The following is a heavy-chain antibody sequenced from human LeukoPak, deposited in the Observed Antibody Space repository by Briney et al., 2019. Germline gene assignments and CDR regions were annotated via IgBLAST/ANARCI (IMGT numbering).Heavy chain of an antibody. V-gene: IGHV4-34*01. D-gene: IGHD6-13*01. Sequence: PETLSLTCAVYGGSFSGYYWSWIRQPPGKGLEWIGEINHSGSTNYNPSLKSRVTISVDTSKNQFSLKLSSVTAADTAVYYCARGLIAAAPVDYWGQGTLVTVSS. CDR3: ARGLIAAAPVDY. CDR2: INHSGST. CDR1: GGSFSGYY. J-gene: IGHJ4*02.